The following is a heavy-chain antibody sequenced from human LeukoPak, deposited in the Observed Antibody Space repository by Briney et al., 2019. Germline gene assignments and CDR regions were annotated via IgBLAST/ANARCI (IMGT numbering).Heavy chain of an antibody. Sequence: SETPSLTCAVYGGAFSGYYWSWIRQPPGEGLEWIWGINHSGSTNYNPSLKSRVTISVDTSKNQFSLKLSSVTAADTAVYYCARSSFTVVTPNWFDPWGQGTLVTVSS. CDR3: ARSSFTVVTPNWFDP. CDR2: INHSGST. D-gene: IGHD4-23*01. V-gene: IGHV4-34*01. J-gene: IGHJ5*02. CDR1: GGAFSGYY.